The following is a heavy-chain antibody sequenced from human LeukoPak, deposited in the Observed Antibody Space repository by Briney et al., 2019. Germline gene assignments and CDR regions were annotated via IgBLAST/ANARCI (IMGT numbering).Heavy chain of an antibody. CDR1: GFTFRSYS. V-gene: IGHV3-48*04. CDR2: ISSSGSTI. D-gene: IGHD3-10*02. CDR3: AELGITMIGGV. Sequence: GGSLRPSCAASGFTFRSYSTNWVRQAPGKGLEGVSYISSSGSTIYYADTVKGRFSISRGNDKNSLYLQMNSLRAEDTAVYYCAELGITMIGGVWGKGTTVTISS. J-gene: IGHJ6*04.